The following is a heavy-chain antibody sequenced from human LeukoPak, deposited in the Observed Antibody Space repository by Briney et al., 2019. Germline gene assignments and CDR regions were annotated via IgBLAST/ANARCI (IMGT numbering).Heavy chain of an antibody. J-gene: IGHJ4*02. CDR2: ISYDGSNK. CDR3: ARAYSSSRAVYYFDY. D-gene: IGHD6-13*01. Sequence: GGSLRLSCAASGFTFSYSGIHWVRQAPGKGLEWVATISYDGSNKYYADSVKGRFTISRDNSKNTLYLQMNSLRAEDTAVYYCARAYSSSRAVYYFDYWGQGTLVTVSS. V-gene: IGHV3-30*03. CDR1: GFTFSYSG.